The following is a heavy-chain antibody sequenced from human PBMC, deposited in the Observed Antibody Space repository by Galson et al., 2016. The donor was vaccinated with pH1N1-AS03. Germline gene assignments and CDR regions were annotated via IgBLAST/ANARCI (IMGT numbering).Heavy chain of an antibody. Sequence: PALVKPTQTLTLTCTFSGFSLTTDDMCVSWLRQPPGKALEWLARIDWDDDKYYSASLKTRLTISKYTSKNQVVLTMTNVAPVDTTKYYCARTRTDHYGSIDWRQATLVTVSS. CDR2: IDWDDDK. J-gene: IGHJ4*02. CDR3: ARTRTDHYGSID. V-gene: IGHV2-70*11. D-gene: IGHD3-10*01. CDR1: GFSLTTDDMC.